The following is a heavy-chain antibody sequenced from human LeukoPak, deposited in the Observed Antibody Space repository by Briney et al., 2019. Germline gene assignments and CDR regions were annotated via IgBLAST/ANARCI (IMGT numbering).Heavy chain of an antibody. CDR2: ISSSSNYI. CDR3: ARDGSGYSGYGYFDY. CDR1: GFTFSSYS. J-gene: IGHJ4*02. D-gene: IGHD5-12*01. Sequence: GGSLRLSCAASGFTFSSYSMSWVRQAPGKGLEWVSSISSSSNYIYYADSLKGRFTISRDNSKNSLYLQLNRLRAEHPAVYYGARDGSGYSGYGYFDYWGQGTLVTVSS. V-gene: IGHV3-21*01.